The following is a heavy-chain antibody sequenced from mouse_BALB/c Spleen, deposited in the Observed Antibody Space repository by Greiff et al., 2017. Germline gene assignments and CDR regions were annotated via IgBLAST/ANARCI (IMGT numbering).Heavy chain of an antibody. CDR2: ISSGSSTI. D-gene: IGHD1-1*01. CDR3: ARGGDYGSSPWFAY. Sequence: EVQGVESGGGLVQPGGSRKLSCAASGFTFSSFGMHWVRQAPEKGLEWVAYISSGSSTIYYADTVKGRFTISRDNPKNTLFLQMTSLRSEDTAMYYCARGGDYGSSPWFAYWGQGTLVTVSA. J-gene: IGHJ3*01. CDR1: GFTFSSFG. V-gene: IGHV5-17*02.